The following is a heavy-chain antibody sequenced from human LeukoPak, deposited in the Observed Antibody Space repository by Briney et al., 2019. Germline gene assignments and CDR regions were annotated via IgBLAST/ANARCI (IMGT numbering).Heavy chain of an antibody. CDR3: ASVRVTLVRGVHDSWSDL. V-gene: IGHV1-2*02. J-gene: IGHJ5*02. Sequence: ASVKVSCKASGYTFTGYYMHWVRQAPGQGLEWMGWINPNSGGTNYAQKFQGRVTMTRDTSISTAYMELSRLRSDDTAVYYCASVRVTLVRGVHDSWSDLWGQGTLVTVSS. CDR1: GYTFTGYY. CDR2: INPNSGGT. D-gene: IGHD3-10*01.